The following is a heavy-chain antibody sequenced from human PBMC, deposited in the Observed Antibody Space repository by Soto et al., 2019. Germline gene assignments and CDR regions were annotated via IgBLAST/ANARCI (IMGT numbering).Heavy chain of an antibody. D-gene: IGHD3-22*01. CDR2: IFHSGST. CDR3: ARENYYDGSGYYYYFDY. Sequence: SGDLSLTCAVSGYSISSDYSWGWIRQPPGKGLEWLGSIFHSGSTYYNPSLKSRVTISLDTSQNHFSLKLSSVTAADTAVYYCARENYYDGSGYYYYFDYWGHGTLVTVSS. CDR1: GYSISSDYS. J-gene: IGHJ4*01. V-gene: IGHV4-38-2*02.